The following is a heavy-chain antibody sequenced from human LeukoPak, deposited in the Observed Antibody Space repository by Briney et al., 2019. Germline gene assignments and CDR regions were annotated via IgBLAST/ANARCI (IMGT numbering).Heavy chain of an antibody. Sequence: ASVKVACKASGYTFTGYYMHWVRQAPGQGLEWMGWINPNSGGTNYAQKFQDRVTMTRDTSISTAYMELSRLRSDDTAVYYCARALVDFWSGYSGSSSYYFDYWGQGTLVTVSS. CDR2: INPNSGGT. D-gene: IGHD3-3*01. CDR3: ARALVDFWSGYSGSSSYYFDY. CDR1: GYTFTGYY. J-gene: IGHJ4*02. V-gene: IGHV1-2*02.